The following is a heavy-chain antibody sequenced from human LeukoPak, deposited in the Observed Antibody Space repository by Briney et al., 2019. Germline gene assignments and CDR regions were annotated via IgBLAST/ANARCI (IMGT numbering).Heavy chain of an antibody. CDR3: ARVEGIAVAGTLGNWFDP. CDR1: GGTFSGY. Sequence: SETLSLTCAVYGGTFSGYWSWIRQPPGKGLEWIGEINHSGSSNYNPSLKSRVTISVDTSKNQFSPKLTSVTAADTAVYYCARVEGIAVAGTLGNWFDPWGQGTLVTVSS. CDR2: INHSGSS. V-gene: IGHV4-34*01. D-gene: IGHD6-19*01. J-gene: IGHJ5*02.